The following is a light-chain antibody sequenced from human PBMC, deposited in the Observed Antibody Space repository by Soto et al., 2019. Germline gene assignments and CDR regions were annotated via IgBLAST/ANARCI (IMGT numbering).Light chain of an antibody. Sequence: QSALTQPASVSGSPGQSITISCTGTSSDVGGYNYVSWYQQHPGKAPKLIIYEVRNRPSGVSNRFSGSKSGNTASLTISGLQAEDEADYYCSSYTSGSTLVVFGGGTKLTVL. CDR2: EVR. CDR3: SSYTSGSTLVV. J-gene: IGLJ2*01. V-gene: IGLV2-14*01. CDR1: SSDVGGYNY.